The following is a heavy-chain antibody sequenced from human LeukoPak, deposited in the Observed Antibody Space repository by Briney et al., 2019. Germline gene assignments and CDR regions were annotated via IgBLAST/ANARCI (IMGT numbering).Heavy chain of an antibody. CDR1: GFTFSSYG. J-gene: IGHJ4*02. V-gene: IGHV3-30*02. D-gene: IGHD6-13*01. CDR3: AKVGGLAAAGLEY. CDR2: IRYDGSNK. Sequence: QSGGSLRLSCAASGFTFSSYGMHWVRQAPGKGLEWVAFIRYDGSNKYYADSVKGRFTISRDNSKNTLYLQMNSLRAEDTAVYYCAKVGGLAAAGLEYWGKGTVVTVSS.